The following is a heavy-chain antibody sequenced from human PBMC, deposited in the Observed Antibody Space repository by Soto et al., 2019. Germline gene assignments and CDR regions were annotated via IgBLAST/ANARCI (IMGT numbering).Heavy chain of an antibody. CDR1: GYTFTNYG. D-gene: IGHD6-19*01. CDR2: ISAYNGNT. V-gene: IGHV1-18*01. Sequence: ASVKVSCKASGYTFTNYGINWVRQAPGQGLEWMGWISAYNGNTNYAQKLQGRVTMTTDTSTSTTYMELRSLRSDDTAVYYCARECSSGWFPPYYFDYWGQGSLVTVSS. J-gene: IGHJ4*02. CDR3: ARECSSGWFPPYYFDY.